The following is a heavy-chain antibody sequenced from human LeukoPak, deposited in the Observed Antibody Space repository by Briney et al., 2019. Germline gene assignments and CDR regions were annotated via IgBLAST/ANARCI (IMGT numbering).Heavy chain of an antibody. CDR2: IYYSGST. CDR3: ASQRNWDPNWFDP. V-gene: IGHV4-39*01. J-gene: IGHJ5*02. D-gene: IGHD7-27*01. Sequence: KASETLSLTCTVSGGSISSSSYYWGWIRQPPGKGLEWIGSIYYSGSTYYNPSLKSRVTISVDTSKNQFSLKLSSVTAADTAVYYCASQRNWDPNWFDPWGQGTLVTVSS. CDR1: GGSISSSSYY.